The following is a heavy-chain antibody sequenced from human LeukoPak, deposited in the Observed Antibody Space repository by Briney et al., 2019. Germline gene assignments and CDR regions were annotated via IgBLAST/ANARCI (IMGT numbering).Heavy chain of an antibody. CDR3: ATQDSSHY. D-gene: IGHD3-22*01. J-gene: IGHJ4*02. CDR2: IRYSESA. V-gene: IGHV4-39*01. CDR1: GDSVSSTNYY. Sequence: SETLSLTCAVSGDSVSSTNYYWGWIRQPPGRGLEWIASIRYSESAYYSPSLKSRATISVDTSKNQFSLRLRSLTATDTAVYYCATQDSSHYWGQGTLVTVSS.